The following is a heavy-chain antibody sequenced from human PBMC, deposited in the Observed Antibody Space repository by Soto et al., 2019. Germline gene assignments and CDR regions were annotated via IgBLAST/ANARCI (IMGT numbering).Heavy chain of an antibody. CDR2: IIPIFGTA. Sequence: ASVKVSCKASGGTFSSYAISWVRQAPGQGLEWMGGIIPIFGTANYAQKFQGRVTITADKSTSTAYTELSSLRSEDTAVYYCAGDCSGGSCYPTGFDPWGQGTLVTVSS. V-gene: IGHV1-69*06. CDR1: GGTFSSYA. CDR3: AGDCSGGSCYPTGFDP. D-gene: IGHD2-15*01. J-gene: IGHJ5*02.